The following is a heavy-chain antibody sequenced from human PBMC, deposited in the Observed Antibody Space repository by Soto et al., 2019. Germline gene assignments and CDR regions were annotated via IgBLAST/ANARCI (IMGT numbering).Heavy chain of an antibody. V-gene: IGHV4-61*01. CDR3: AREGYYDSSGYYYGMDV. D-gene: IGHD3-22*01. Sequence: QVQLQESGPGLVKPSETLSLTCTVSGGSVSSGSYYWSWIRQPPGKGLEWIGYIYYSGSTNYNPSLKSRVTISVDTSKNQFSLKLSSVTAADTAVYYCAREGYYDSSGYYYGMDVWGQGTTVTVSS. CDR2: IYYSGST. J-gene: IGHJ6*02. CDR1: GGSVSSGSYY.